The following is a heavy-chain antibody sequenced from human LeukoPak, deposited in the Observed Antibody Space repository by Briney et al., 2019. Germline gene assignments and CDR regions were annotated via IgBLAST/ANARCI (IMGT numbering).Heavy chain of an antibody. Sequence: KPSETLSLTCTVSGGSINTYFWSWIRQPPGKGLEWIGYIYYSGSTNYNPSLKSRVTISVDTSKNRFSLKLSSVTAADTAVYYCARGVTGGWYGDFQHWGQGTLVTVSS. CDR3: ARGVTGGWYGDFQH. D-gene: IGHD6-19*01. CDR1: GGSINTYF. J-gene: IGHJ1*01. CDR2: IYYSGST. V-gene: IGHV4-59*01.